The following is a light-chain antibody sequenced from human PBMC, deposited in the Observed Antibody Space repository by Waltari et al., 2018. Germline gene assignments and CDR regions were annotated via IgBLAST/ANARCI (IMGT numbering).Light chain of an antibody. CDR1: QSISTW. CDR2: EAS. CDR3: QQYNSFSRWT. J-gene: IGKJ1*01. Sequence: DIQITQSHSTLAASVGDRVTMTCRASQSISTWLAWYQQKPGTAPNLLIYEASNLESGVPSRFSGSGAGTEFTLTISSLQPDDFATYYCQQYNSFSRWTFGQGTKVEIK. V-gene: IGKV1-5*03.